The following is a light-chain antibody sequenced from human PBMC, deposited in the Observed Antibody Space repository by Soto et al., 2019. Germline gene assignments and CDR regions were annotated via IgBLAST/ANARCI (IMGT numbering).Light chain of an antibody. V-gene: IGLV1-40*01. CDR3: QSYDSSLSGKWV. J-gene: IGLJ3*02. Sequence: QSVLTQPPSASGAPGQRVTISCSGSDSNVGSTAVNWYQQVPGTAPKLLIYGNSNRPSGVPDRFSGSKSGTSASLAITGLQAEDEADYYCQSYDSSLSGKWVFGGGTKLTVL. CDR2: GNS. CDR1: DSNVGSTA.